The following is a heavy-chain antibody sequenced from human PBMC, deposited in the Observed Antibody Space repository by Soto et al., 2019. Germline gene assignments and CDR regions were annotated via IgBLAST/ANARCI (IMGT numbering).Heavy chain of an antibody. D-gene: IGHD5-18*01. Sequence: QVQLQESGPGLVKPSQTLSLTCTVSGGSISSGDYYWSWIRQPPGKGLEWIGYIYYSGSTYYNPPLKSRVTISVDTSKNQFSLKLSSVTAADTAVYYCARGGGYSYGSDAFDIWGQGTMVTVSS. J-gene: IGHJ3*02. CDR1: GGSISSGDYY. CDR2: IYYSGST. CDR3: ARGGGYSYGSDAFDI. V-gene: IGHV4-30-4*01.